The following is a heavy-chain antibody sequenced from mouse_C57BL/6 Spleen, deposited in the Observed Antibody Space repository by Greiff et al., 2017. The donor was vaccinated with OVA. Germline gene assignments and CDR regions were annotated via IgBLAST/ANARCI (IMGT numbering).Heavy chain of an antibody. CDR2: IDPSDSYT. J-gene: IGHJ2*01. V-gene: IGHV1-50*01. D-gene: IGHD1-1*01. CDR1: GYTFTSYW. CDR3: ARDLTYYGSSYGY. Sequence: QVQLQQPGAELVKPGASVKLSCKASGYTFTSYWMQWVKQRPGQGLEWIGEIDPSDSYTNYNQKFKGKATLTVDTSSSTAYMQLSSLTSEDSAVYYCARDLTYYGSSYGYWGQGTTLTVSS.